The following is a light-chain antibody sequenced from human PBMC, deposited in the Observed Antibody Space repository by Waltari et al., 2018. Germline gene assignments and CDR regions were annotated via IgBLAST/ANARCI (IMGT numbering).Light chain of an antibody. Sequence: DIQMTQSPSTLSASVGDRVTITCRASQSVNRWLAWYLQKPGKAPELLIYETSNLESGVPSRFSGSGSGKEFTLTISRLQPDDFGTYYCQQYVNYWTFGQGTKVEIK. CDR2: ETS. V-gene: IGKV1-5*03. CDR1: QSVNRW. CDR3: QQYVNYWT. J-gene: IGKJ1*01.